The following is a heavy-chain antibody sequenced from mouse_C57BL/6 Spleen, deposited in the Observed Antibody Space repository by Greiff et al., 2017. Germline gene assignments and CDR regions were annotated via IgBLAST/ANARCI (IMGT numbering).Heavy chain of an antibody. D-gene: IGHD4-1*01. CDR3: SRPVLGAMDY. J-gene: IGHJ4*01. CDR2: ISSGSSTI. CDR1: GFTFSDYG. V-gene: IGHV5-17*01. Sequence: DVMLVESGGGLVKPGGSLKLSCAASGFTFSDYGMHWVRQAPEKGLEWVAYISSGSSTIYYADTVKGRFPISRDNAKNTLFLHMTRLRSEDTAMYYCSRPVLGAMDYWGQGTSVTVSS.